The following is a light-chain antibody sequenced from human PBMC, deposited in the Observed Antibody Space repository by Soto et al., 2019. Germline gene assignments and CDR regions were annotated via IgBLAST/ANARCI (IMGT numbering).Light chain of an antibody. Sequence: QSVLTQPASVSGSPGQSITISCTGTSSDVGSYNLVSWYQQHPGKAPKLMIFEVSKRPSGLSNRFSASKSGNTASLTISGLQAEDEADYYCCSHARSSTYVFGTGTKVTVL. V-gene: IGLV2-23*02. J-gene: IGLJ1*01. CDR1: SSDVGSYNL. CDR3: CSHARSSTYV. CDR2: EVS.